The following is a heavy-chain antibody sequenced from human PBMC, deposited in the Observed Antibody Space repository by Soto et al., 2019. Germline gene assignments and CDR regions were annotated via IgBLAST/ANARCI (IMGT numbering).Heavy chain of an antibody. J-gene: IGHJ6*02. V-gene: IGHV4-61*01. Sequence: PXETLSLTFTVSGGSVSSVRYDWSWIRQPPGKVLEWIGYIYYSGGTNYNPSLKSRVTISVDTSKNQFSLKLSSVTAADTAVYYCARDARMPTDLGGYYYYAMDVWGQGTTVTVSS. CDR2: IYYSGGT. CDR1: GGSVSSVRYD. D-gene: IGHD4-4*01. CDR3: ARDARMPTDLGGYYYYAMDV.